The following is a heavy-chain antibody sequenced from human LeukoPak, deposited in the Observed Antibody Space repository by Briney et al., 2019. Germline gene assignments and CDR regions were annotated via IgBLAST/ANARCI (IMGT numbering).Heavy chain of an antibody. D-gene: IGHD2-21*01. CDR3: ARVGYCVGECPGY. Sequence: PSETLSLTCTVSGGSIGSYYWSWIRQPPGKGLEWIGYIYYSGSTNYNPSLKSRVTISVDTSKNQFSLKLSSVTAADTAVYYCARVGYCVGECPGYWGQGTLVTVSS. J-gene: IGHJ4*02. CDR2: IYYSGST. CDR1: GGSIGSYY. V-gene: IGHV4-59*01.